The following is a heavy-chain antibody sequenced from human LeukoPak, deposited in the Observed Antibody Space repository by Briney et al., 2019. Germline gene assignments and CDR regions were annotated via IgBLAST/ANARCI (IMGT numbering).Heavy chain of an antibody. Sequence: SETLSLTCTVSGDSISSSSFHWGWLRQPPGRGREGFTSMSYSGTTYYNPSLKSRVTISIDTSKNQFSLRLRFVTAADTAVYKCARSDEYGSGSDWTTPFDAFDIWGQGTMVTVSS. CDR3: ARSDEYGSGSDWTTPFDAFDI. J-gene: IGHJ3*02. V-gene: IGHV4-39*07. D-gene: IGHD3-10*01. CDR2: MSYSGTT. CDR1: GDSISSSSFH.